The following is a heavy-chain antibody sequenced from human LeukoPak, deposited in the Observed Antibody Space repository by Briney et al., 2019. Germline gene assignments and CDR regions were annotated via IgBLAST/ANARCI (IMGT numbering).Heavy chain of an antibody. D-gene: IGHD2-15*01. CDR1: GYSISSGYY. CDR2: ISPSGST. J-gene: IGHJ6*03. CDR3: ASSRGGYYYMDV. Sequence: SETLSLTCAVSGYSISSGYYWGWIRQPPGKGLEWIGSISPSGSTNYNPSLKSRVTISVDTSKNQFSLKLSSVTAADTAVYYCASSRGGYYYMDVWGKGTTVTVSS. V-gene: IGHV4-38-2*01.